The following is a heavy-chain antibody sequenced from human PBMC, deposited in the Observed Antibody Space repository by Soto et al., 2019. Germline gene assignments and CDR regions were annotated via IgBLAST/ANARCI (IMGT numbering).Heavy chain of an antibody. J-gene: IGHJ6*02. D-gene: IGHD3-16*01. V-gene: IGHV1-8*01. CDR2: MNPNSANT. CDR3: ASEGVRGMDV. CDR1: GYTFTSYD. Sequence: QVQLVQSGAEVKKPGASVKVSCKASGYTFTSYDINWVRQATGQGLEWMGWMNPNSANTGYAQKFQGRVTMTRNTSITTAYTELSSLRSQNTAVYYCASEGVRGMDVWGQGTTVTVSS.